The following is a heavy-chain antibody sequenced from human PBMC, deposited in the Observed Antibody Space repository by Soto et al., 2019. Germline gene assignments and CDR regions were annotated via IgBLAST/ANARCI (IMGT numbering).Heavy chain of an antibody. CDR1: GGSISSSSYY. Sequence: PSETLSLTCTVSGGSISSSSYYWGWIRQPPGKGLEWIGSIYYSGSTYYNPSLKSRVTISVDTSKNQFSLKLSSVTAADTAVYYCARQQYNWNDGYFDYWGQGTLVTVSS. CDR3: ARQQYNWNDGYFDY. V-gene: IGHV4-39*01. CDR2: IYYSGST. D-gene: IGHD1-1*01. J-gene: IGHJ4*02.